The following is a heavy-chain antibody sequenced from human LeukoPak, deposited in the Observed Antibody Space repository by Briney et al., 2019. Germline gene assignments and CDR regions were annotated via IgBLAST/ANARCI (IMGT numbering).Heavy chain of an antibody. CDR3: ARGSGWFYFDY. D-gene: IGHD6-19*01. CDR2: INSDGSST. V-gene: IGHV3-74*01. J-gene: IGHJ4*02. CDR1: GFTFSNYV. Sequence: GGSLRLSCAASGFTFSNYVMSWVRQAPGKGLVWVSRINSDGSSTSYADSVKGRFTISRDNAKNTLYLQMNSLRAEDTAVYYCARGSGWFYFDYWGQGTLVTVSS.